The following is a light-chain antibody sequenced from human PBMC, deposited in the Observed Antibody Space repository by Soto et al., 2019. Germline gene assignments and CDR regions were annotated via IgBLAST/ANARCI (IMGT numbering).Light chain of an antibody. CDR1: QSISSW. CDR3: QSGVT. J-gene: IGKJ4*01. V-gene: IGKV1-5*03. Sequence: DIQMTQSPSTLSASVGDRVTITCRASQSISSWLAWYQQKPGKARKLLIYQASSLQSGVPSRFSGSGSGTEFTLTISSLQPDDFATYYCQSGVTFGGGTKVEIK. CDR2: QAS.